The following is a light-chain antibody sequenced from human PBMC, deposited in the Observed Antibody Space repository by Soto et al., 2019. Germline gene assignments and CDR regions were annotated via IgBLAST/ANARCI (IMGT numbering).Light chain of an antibody. CDR3: QQYARSPLT. V-gene: IGKV3-20*01. J-gene: IGKJ4*01. Sequence: EIVLTQSPGTLSLSPGERATLSCRASQSVGRDFLAWYQHKPGQAPRLLIHRASSRATGIPDRFSGSVSGTDFILTISRLEPEDFALYYCQQYARSPLTFGGGTKVEIK. CDR1: QSVGRDF. CDR2: RAS.